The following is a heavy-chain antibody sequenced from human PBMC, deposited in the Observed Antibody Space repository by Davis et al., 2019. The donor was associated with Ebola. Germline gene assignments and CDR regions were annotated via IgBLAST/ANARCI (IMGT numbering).Heavy chain of an antibody. J-gene: IGHJ6*04. CDR2: INHNGDT. CDR3: ARDNDTTEDGYYGMDV. D-gene: IGHD3-22*01. V-gene: IGHV4-34*01. Sequence: SETLSLTCAVSGGSFSGYYWSWIRQSPGKGLEWIGEINHNGDTNYSPSLKSRVTISVDTSKNQFSLKLSSVTAADTAVYYCARDNDTTEDGYYGMDVWGKGTTVTVSS. CDR1: GGSFSGYY.